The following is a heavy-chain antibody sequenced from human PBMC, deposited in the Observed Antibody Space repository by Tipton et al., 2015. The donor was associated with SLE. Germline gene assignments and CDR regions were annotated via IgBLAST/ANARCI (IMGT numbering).Heavy chain of an antibody. D-gene: IGHD2-2*01. V-gene: IGHV4-59*10. CDR1: GGSFSGYY. CDR3: AVYCSSTSCSFDY. J-gene: IGHJ4*02. CDR2: IYTSGST. Sequence: TLSLTCAVYGGSFSGYYWSWIRQPAGKGLEWIGRIYTSGSTNYNPSLKSRVTISVDTSKNQFSLKLSSVTAADTAVYYCAVYCSSTSCSFDYWGQGTLVTVSS.